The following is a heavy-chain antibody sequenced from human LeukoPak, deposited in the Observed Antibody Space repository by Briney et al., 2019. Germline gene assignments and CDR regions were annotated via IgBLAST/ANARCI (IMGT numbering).Heavy chain of an antibody. D-gene: IGHD2/OR15-2a*01. J-gene: IGHJ4*02. Sequence: PGGSLRLSCSASGCTFSTYAMHWVRQAPGKGLEYVSAITNNGGSTNYADSVKGRFTISRDNSKNALYLQMSSLRAEDTAVYYCVRRGTFYDSWGQGTLVTVSS. CDR1: GCTFSTYA. V-gene: IGHV3-64D*09. CDR3: VRRGTFYDS. CDR2: ITNNGGST.